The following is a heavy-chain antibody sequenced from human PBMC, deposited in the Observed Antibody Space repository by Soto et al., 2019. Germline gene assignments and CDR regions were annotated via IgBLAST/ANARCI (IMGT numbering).Heavy chain of an antibody. CDR3: TSSTAVADPPGY. D-gene: IGHD6-19*01. CDR1: GFTFSGSA. J-gene: IGHJ4*02. Sequence: PGGSLRLSCAASGFTFSGSAMHWVRQASGKGLEWVGRIRSKANSYATAYAASVKGRFTISRDDSKNTAYLQMNSLKTEDTAVYYCTSSTAVADPPGYWGQGTLVTVSS. CDR2: IRSKANSYAT. V-gene: IGHV3-73*01.